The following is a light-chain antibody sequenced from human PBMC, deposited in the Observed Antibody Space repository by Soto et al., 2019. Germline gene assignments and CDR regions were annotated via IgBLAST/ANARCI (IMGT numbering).Light chain of an antibody. CDR2: EDD. V-gene: IGLV6-57*02. Sequence: NFMLTQPHSVSESPGKTVTISCTCSSGSIASNSVQWYQQRPGSAPSTVIYEDDQRPSGVPDRFSGSIDSSSNSASLTISGLMTEDEADYYCQSSNTFNPWVFGGGTKLTVL. CDR1: SGSIASNS. CDR3: QSSNTFNPWV. J-gene: IGLJ3*02.